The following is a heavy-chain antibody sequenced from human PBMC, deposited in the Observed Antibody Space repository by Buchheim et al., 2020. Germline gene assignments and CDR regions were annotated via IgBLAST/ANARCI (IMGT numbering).Heavy chain of an antibody. CDR1: GYTFSSHD. CDR3: ARDLAPYGDYRFYWFDP. Sequence: QVQLLQSGAEVKKPGASVKVSCKASGYTFSSHDINWVRQATGQGLEWMGWINPNSGGTNYAQKFQGWVTMTRDTSISTAYMELSRLRSDDTAVYYCARDLAPYGDYRFYWFDPWGQGTL. J-gene: IGHJ5*02. D-gene: IGHD4-17*01. V-gene: IGHV1-2*04. CDR2: INPNSGGT.